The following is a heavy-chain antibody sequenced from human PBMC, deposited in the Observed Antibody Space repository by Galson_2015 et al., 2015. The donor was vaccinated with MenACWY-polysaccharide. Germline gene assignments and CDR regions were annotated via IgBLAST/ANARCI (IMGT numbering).Heavy chain of an antibody. CDR2: ISYDGGT. CDR3: ARGGRAVSNRNWFDP. J-gene: IGHJ5*02. V-gene: IGHV4-31*03. CDR1: GVSITSGGYF. Sequence: TLSLPCTVSGVSITSGGYFWSWIRQHPGQGLEWIASISYDGGTYYNPSLKSRVTISADTPNNQFSLKLSSVTAADTAVYYCARGGRAVSNRNWFDPWGQGTLVTVSS. D-gene: IGHD3-16*01.